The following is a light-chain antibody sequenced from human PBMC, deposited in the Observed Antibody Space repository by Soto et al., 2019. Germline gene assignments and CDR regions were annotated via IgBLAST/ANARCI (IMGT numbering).Light chain of an antibody. J-gene: IGKJ1*01. CDR2: QTS. Sequence: IVLTQSPATLSSLPGDRVTLSFRASQYINTRLAWYQHRPGQAPSLLIYQTSLRAAGIPARFSASGSGTDFTLTISDVQPEDFALYYCHQRKSWPRTFGQGTKVDIK. CDR1: QYINTR. V-gene: IGKV3-11*01. CDR3: HQRKSWPRT.